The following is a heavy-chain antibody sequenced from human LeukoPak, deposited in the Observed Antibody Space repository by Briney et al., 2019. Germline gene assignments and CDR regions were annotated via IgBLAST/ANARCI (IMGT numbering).Heavy chain of an antibody. CDR2: IFTSGST. J-gene: IGHJ4*02. V-gene: IGHV4-4*07. Sequence: SESLSLTCTVSGGSISSYYWSWIRQPAGKGLEWIGRIFTSGSTNYHPSLKSRVTMSADTSKNQFSLKLSSVTAADTAVYYCARVTYYYDSSGYNFDYWGQGTLVTVSS. D-gene: IGHD3-22*01. CDR3: ARVTYYYDSSGYNFDY. CDR1: GGSISSYY.